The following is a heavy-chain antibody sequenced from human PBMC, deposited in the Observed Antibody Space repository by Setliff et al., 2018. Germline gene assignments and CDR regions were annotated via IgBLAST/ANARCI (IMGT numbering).Heavy chain of an antibody. V-gene: IGHV1-69*06. J-gene: IGHJ6*03. CDR1: GPTFNSHA. CDR3: ATSPKKVTGSDYYNYYMDV. D-gene: IGHD3-9*01. CDR2: IITAFGSA. Sequence: SVKVSCKTSGPTFNSHAINWVRQAPGQGLEWMGRIITAFGSAISAQKFQDRVSITAGRTTYTAYLELTSLTLEDTAVYYCATSPKKVTGSDYYNYYMDVWGKGTTVTVSS.